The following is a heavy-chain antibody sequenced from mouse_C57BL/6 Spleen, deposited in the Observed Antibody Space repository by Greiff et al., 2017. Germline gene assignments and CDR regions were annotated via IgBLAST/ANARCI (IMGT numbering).Heavy chain of an antibody. CDR3: ARGGGPLYCDV. V-gene: IGHV1-61*01. CDR1: GYTFTSYW. J-gene: IGHJ1*03. Sequence: VQLQQPGAELVRPGSSVKLSCKASGYTFTSYWMDWVKQRPGQGLEWIGNIYPSDSETHYNQKFKDKATLTVDKSSSTAYMQLSSLTSEDSAVYYWARGGGPLYCDVWGTGTTVTVSS. CDR2: IYPSDSET.